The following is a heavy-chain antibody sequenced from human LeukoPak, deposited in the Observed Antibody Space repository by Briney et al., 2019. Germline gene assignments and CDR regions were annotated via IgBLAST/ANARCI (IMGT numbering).Heavy chain of an antibody. Sequence: SETLSLTCAASCGSISSHYRSWLRQPPGKALESIGYIYNSGSTNYNPSFKSRVTISVDTSKNQFSLKLTSVTAADTAVYYCARGGYSYGYDDDFEYWGQGILVTVSS. V-gene: IGHV4-59*11. D-gene: IGHD5-18*01. CDR2: IYNSGST. CDR1: CGSISSHY. CDR3: ARGGYSYGYDDDFEY. J-gene: IGHJ4*02.